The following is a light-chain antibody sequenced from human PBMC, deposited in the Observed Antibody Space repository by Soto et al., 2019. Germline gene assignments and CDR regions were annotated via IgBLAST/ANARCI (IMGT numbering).Light chain of an antibody. CDR3: QQYGSSLWT. Sequence: EIVMTQSPATLSVSPGERATLSCRASQSVSSNLGWYQQKPGQAPRLLIYGASTRATGIPARFSGSGSGTEFTLTISSLQSEDFAVYYCQQYGSSLWTFGQGTKVEIK. CDR2: GAS. V-gene: IGKV3-15*01. J-gene: IGKJ1*01. CDR1: QSVSSN.